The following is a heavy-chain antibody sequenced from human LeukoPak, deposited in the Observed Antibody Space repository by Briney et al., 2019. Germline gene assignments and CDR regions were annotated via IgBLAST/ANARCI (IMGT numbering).Heavy chain of an antibody. J-gene: IGHJ4*02. CDR1: GFTFTSYG. D-gene: IGHD2-15*01. Sequence: GGSLRLSCAASGFTFTSYGMSWVRQAPGKGLEWVSGISGSGGSTYYADSVKGRFTISRDNSKNTLYLQMSSLRAEVTAVYYCAKIYCSGGSCSQYFDYWGQGTLVTVSS. CDR3: AKIYCSGGSCSQYFDY. V-gene: IGHV3-23*01. CDR2: ISGSGGST.